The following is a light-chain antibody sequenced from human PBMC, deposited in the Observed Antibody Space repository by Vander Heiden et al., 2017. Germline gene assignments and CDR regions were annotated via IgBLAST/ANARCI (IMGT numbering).Light chain of an antibody. Sequence: EIVLTQSAATLSVSPGARATLSCRASQSVSSNFAWYQQKPGQAPRLLIYGASTRATVIPARFSGSGSGTEFTLTISSLQSEDFAVYYFQQDNNWPLTFGQGTKVEIK. V-gene: IGKV3-15*01. CDR2: GAS. CDR3: QQDNNWPLT. J-gene: IGKJ1*01. CDR1: QSVSSN.